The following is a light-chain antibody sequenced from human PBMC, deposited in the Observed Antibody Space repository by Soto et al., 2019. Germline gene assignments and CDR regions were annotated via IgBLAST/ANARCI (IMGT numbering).Light chain of an antibody. Sequence: EIVLTQSPGTLSVSPGERATLSCRASQTISSNYLAWYQQKPGQAPSLLIYGTSSRATGIPDRFSGSGSGTDFTLTISSLDPADSAIYYCQQYGSWTFGQGTKVEIK. CDR3: QQYGSWT. CDR1: QTISSNY. J-gene: IGKJ1*01. CDR2: GTS. V-gene: IGKV3-20*01.